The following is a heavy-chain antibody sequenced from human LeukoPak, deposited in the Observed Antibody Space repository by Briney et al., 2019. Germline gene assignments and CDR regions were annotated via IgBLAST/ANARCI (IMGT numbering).Heavy chain of an antibody. D-gene: IGHD6-19*01. J-gene: IGHJ4*02. CDR3: ASTGIAVAGIGSYYFDY. V-gene: IGHV3-7*01. Sequence: PEGSLRLSCAASGFTFSSYWMSWVRQAPGKGLEWVANMKQDGSEKYYVDSVKGRFTISRDNAKNSLYLQMISLRAEDTAVYYCASTGIAVAGIGSYYFDYWGQGTLVTVSS. CDR2: MKQDGSEK. CDR1: GFTFSSYW.